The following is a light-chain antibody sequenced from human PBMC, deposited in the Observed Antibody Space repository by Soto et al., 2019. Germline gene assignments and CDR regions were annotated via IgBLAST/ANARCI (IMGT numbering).Light chain of an antibody. V-gene: IGKV1-5*03. CDR3: QQYDSDSST. CDR2: EAS. CDR1: QSINNW. J-gene: IGKJ2*01. Sequence: DIQMTQSPSTLSASVGDRVTITCRASQSINNWLAWYQQKPGKDPKLLIYEASSLLSGVPSRFSGSGSGSDFTLTISSLQPDDFADYYCQQYDSDSSTFGQGTKLDI.